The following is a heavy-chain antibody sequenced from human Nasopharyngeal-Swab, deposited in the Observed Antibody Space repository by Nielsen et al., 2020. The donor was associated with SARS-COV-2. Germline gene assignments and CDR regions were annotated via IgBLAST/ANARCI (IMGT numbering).Heavy chain of an antibody. Sequence: LSLTCAASGSTFSSYGMHWVRQAPGKGLEWVAVISYDGSNKYYADSVKGRFTISRDNSKNTLYLQMNSLRAEDTAVYYCARGDRYGGNALDAFDIWGQGTMVTVSS. CDR1: GSTFSSYG. V-gene: IGHV3-30*03. D-gene: IGHD4-23*01. CDR2: ISYDGSNK. CDR3: ARGDRYGGNALDAFDI. J-gene: IGHJ3*02.